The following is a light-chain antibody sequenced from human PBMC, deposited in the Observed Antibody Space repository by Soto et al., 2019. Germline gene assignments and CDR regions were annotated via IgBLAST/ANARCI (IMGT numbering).Light chain of an antibody. CDR1: SSDVRSYNY. J-gene: IGLJ1*01. V-gene: IGLV2-14*01. CDR3: ISYKTDDTFL. CDR2: EVS. Sequence: QSVLTQPASVSGSPGQSITISCTGTSSDVRSYNYVSWYQQHPGKAPKLMIYEVSNRPSGASSRFSGSKSGNTASLTISGLQADDEAEYFCISYKTDDTFLFGTGTKVTVL.